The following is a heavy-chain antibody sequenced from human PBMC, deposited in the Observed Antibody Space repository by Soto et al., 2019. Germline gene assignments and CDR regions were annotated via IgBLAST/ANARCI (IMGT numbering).Heavy chain of an antibody. CDR1: GFPFISYA. CDR2: ISSSSGSI. Sequence: GGSLRLAFSASGFPFISYAMSGVRPAPGKGLEWVSYISSSSGSIYYADSVKGRFTISRDNAKNSLYLQMNSLRDEDTAVYYCASPYYYDSSGYNHDAFDIWGQGKMVT. CDR3: ASPYYYDSSGYNHDAFDI. D-gene: IGHD3-22*01. V-gene: IGHV3-48*02. J-gene: IGHJ3*02.